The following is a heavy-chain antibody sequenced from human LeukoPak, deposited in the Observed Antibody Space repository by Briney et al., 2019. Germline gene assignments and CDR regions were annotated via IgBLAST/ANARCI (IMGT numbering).Heavy chain of an antibody. D-gene: IGHD6-13*01. CDR3: ARGAESSSWYLSSYFDY. Sequence: PSETLSLTCTVSGGSISSYYWSWIRQPPGKGLEWIGYIYYSGSTNYNPSLKSRVTISVDTSKNQFSLKLSSVTAADTAVYYCARGAESSSWYLSSYFDYWGQGTLVTVSS. V-gene: IGHV4-59*01. CDR1: GGSISSYY. J-gene: IGHJ4*02. CDR2: IYYSGST.